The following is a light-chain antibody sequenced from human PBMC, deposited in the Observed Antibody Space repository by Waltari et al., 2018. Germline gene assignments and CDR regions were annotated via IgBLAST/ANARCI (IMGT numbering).Light chain of an antibody. J-gene: IGLJ2*01. CDR1: RSDIGSSDY. CDR2: EVS. Sequence: QSALTPPASVSGSPGQSITLSCTGTRSDIGSSDYVSWYQQHPGKAPKLIIYEVSDRPSGVSYRFSGSKSGNTASLTIFGLQPEDEADYHCTSHTTTSTLVFGGGTRLTVL. CDR3: TSHTTTSTLV. V-gene: IGLV2-14*01.